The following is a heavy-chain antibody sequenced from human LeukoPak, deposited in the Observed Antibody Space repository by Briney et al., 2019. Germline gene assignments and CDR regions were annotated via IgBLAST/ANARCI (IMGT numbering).Heavy chain of an antibody. CDR1: GFTLSDYY. D-gene: IGHD3-3*01. CDR2: ISSTSPRAI. V-gene: IGHV3-11*01. Sequence: GGSLRLSCAASGFTLSDYYMSWIRQAPGKGLEWVSLISSTSPRAISYGDSVKGRFTTSRDDAKDSLFLQMNNPRAEDTAVYYCAKYWAFGVVTGYYFDYWGQGTLVTVSS. CDR3: AKYWAFGVVTGYYFDY. J-gene: IGHJ4*02.